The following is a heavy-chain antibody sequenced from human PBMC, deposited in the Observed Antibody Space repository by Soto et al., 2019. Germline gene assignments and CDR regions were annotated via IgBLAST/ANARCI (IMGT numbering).Heavy chain of an antibody. V-gene: IGHV1-18*01. D-gene: IGHD6-13*01. J-gene: IGHJ6*03. Sequence: DSVQVSCKSSGYTFINYGVSWVRHAPGQGLEWMGWISAYNGDKKYAQNVQGRVTLTTDTSTSTAYMEMRTLRSDDTAAYYCARDGQHIPAVGDVWGRGT. CDR2: ISAYNGDK. CDR3: ARDGQHIPAVGDV. CDR1: GYTFINYG.